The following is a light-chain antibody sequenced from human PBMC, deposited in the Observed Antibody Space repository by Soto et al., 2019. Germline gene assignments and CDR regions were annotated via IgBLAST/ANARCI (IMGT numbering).Light chain of an antibody. J-gene: IGLJ3*02. CDR2: DAT. CDR1: GSNIGGYNY. CDR3: SSYTRSATWV. V-gene: IGLV2-14*03. Sequence: QSALTQPASVSGSPGQSITISCTGTGSNIGGYNYVSWYQQHPGKAPQLMIYDATDRPSGVSSRFSGSKSGSTASLTISGLEAEDEADYYCSSYTRSATWVFGGGTQLTVL.